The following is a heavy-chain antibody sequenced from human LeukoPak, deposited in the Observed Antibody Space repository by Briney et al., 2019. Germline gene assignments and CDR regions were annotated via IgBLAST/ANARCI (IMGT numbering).Heavy chain of an antibody. CDR2: ISGSGGST. J-gene: IGHJ4*02. CDR1: GFTFSSYA. Sequence: GGSLRLSCAASGFTFSSYAMSWVRQAPGKGLEWVSAISGSGGSTYYADSVKGRFTISRDNSKNTLYLQMNSLRAEDTAVYYCSYGSGSYYTPSFDYWGQGTLVTVSS. V-gene: IGHV3-23*01. CDR3: SYGSGSYYTPSFDY. D-gene: IGHD3-10*01.